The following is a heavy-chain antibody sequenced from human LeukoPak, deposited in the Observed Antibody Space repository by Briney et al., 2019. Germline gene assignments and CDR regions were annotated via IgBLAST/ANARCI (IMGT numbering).Heavy chain of an antibody. D-gene: IGHD6-19*01. CDR1: GFTVSSNY. J-gene: IGHJ4*02. CDR2: ISGSGGST. CDR3: AKAARARAVDYYFDY. V-gene: IGHV3-23*01. Sequence: PGGSLRLSCAASGFTVSSNYMSWVRQAPGKGLEWVSAISGSGGSTYYADSVKGRFTISRDNSKNTLYLQMNSLRAEDTAVYYCAKAARARAVDYYFDYWGQGTLVTVSS.